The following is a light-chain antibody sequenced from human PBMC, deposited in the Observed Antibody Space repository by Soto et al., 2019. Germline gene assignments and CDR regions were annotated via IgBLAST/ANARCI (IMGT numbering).Light chain of an antibody. Sequence: QSVLTHPPSVSGAPGQRVTVSCTGSSSNIGAGYDVHWYQQLPGTAPKLLIYGNSNRPSGVPDRFSGSKSGTSASLAITGLQTEDEADYYCQSYDSSLGGWVFGGGTKLTVL. V-gene: IGLV1-40*01. CDR2: GNS. CDR1: SSNIGAGYD. J-gene: IGLJ3*02. CDR3: QSYDSSLGGWV.